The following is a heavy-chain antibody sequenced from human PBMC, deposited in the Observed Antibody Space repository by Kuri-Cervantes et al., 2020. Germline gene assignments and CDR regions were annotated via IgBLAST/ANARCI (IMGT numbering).Heavy chain of an antibody. V-gene: IGHV3-48*04. Sequence: GGSLRLSCAASGFTFSSYAMSWVRQAPGKGLEWVSYISSSGSTIYYADSVKGRFTISRDNAKNTLYLQMNRLRAEDTAVYYCAKRFGSGSFDYWGQGTLVTVSS. D-gene: IGHD3-10*01. CDR1: GFTFSSYA. J-gene: IGHJ4*02. CDR2: ISSSGSTI. CDR3: AKRFGSGSFDY.